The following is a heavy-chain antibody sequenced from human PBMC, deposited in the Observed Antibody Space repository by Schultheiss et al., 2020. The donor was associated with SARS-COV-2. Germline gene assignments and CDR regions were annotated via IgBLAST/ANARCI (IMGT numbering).Heavy chain of an antibody. CDR2: IYYSGST. D-gene: IGHD2-2*01. CDR1: GGSISSGGYY. V-gene: IGHV4-31*03. Sequence: SETLSLTCTVSGGSISSGGYYWSWIHQHPGKGLEWIGYIYYSGSTYYNPSLKSRVTISVDTSKNQFSLKLSSVTAADTAVYYCARDLRYCSSTSCYHGAFDYWGQGTLVTVSS. CDR3: ARDLRYCSSTSCYHGAFDY. J-gene: IGHJ4*02.